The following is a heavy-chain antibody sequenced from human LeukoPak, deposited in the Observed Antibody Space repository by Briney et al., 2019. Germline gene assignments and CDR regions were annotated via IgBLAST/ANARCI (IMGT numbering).Heavy chain of an antibody. Sequence: GGSLRLSCAASGFTFSTYGMHWVRQAPGKGLEWVSFIRYVGINKYYADSVKGRFTISRDNSKNTLYLQMNSLRAEDTAVYYCANPSTHGYSYGSSDYLDYWGQGTLVTVSS. CDR2: IRYVGINK. J-gene: IGHJ4*02. CDR3: ANPSTHGYSYGSSDYLDY. CDR1: GFTFSTYG. D-gene: IGHD5-18*01. V-gene: IGHV3-30*02.